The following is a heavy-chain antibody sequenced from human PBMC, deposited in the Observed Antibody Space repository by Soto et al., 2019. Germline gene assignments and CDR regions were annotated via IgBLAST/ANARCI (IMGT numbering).Heavy chain of an antibody. CDR3: XXXXXXXXXXXXXX. CDR1: GFTFSSYA. J-gene: IGHJ1*01. V-gene: IGHV3-30-3*01. Sequence: QVQLVESGGGVVQPGRSLRLSCAASGFTFSSYAMHWVRQAPGKGLEWVAVISYDGSNKYYADSVKGRFTISRDNSKNTLYLQMNSLRAEXXAXXXXXXXXXXXXXXXXXXXXQXXLVTVSS. CDR2: ISYDGSNK.